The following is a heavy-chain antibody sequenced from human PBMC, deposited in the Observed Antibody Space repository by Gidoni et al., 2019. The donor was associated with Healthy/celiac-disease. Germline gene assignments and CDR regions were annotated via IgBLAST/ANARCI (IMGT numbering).Heavy chain of an antibody. Sequence: QVQLVESGGGVVQPGRSLRLSCAASGFTFSSYGMHWVRQAPGKGLEWVAVISYDGSNKYYADSVKGRFTISRDNSKNTLYLQMNSLRAEDTAVYYCAKSGYYYGSGRTKVNWFDPWGQGTLVTVSS. CDR1: GFTFSSYG. D-gene: IGHD3-10*01. J-gene: IGHJ5*02. CDR2: ISYDGSNK. CDR3: AKSGYYYGSGRTKVNWFDP. V-gene: IGHV3-30*18.